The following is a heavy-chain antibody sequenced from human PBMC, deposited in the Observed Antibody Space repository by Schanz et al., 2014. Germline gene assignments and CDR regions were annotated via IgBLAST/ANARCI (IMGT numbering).Heavy chain of an antibody. CDR3: VREDMVRGIRAFDI. J-gene: IGHJ3*02. Sequence: EVQLVESGGGLVQSGGSLRLSCAASGFSFSDYSMNWVRQAPGKGLEWISYIKISGDVFYTDSVKGRFTISRDNAKSSLYLQMSSLRDEDTAVYYCVREDMVRGIRAFDIWGQGTMVTVSS. CDR1: GFSFSDYS. CDR2: IKISGDV. D-gene: IGHD3-10*01. V-gene: IGHV3-48*02.